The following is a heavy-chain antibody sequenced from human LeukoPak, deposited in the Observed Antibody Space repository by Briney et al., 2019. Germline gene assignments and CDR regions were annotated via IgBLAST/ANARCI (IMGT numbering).Heavy chain of an antibody. D-gene: IGHD2-21*02. CDR3: ARLRRGCSGGDCYLDYYGMDV. J-gene: IGHJ6*02. Sequence: WETLSLTCIVSGGSISRSDYYWGWIRQPPGKRLEWIGSIYYSGSTYYNPSLKSRVTISVDTSKNQFSLNLSSVTAADTAVYFCARLRRGCSGGDCYLDYYGMDVWGQGTTVTVSS. CDR1: GGSISRSDYY. V-gene: IGHV4-39*01. CDR2: IYYSGST.